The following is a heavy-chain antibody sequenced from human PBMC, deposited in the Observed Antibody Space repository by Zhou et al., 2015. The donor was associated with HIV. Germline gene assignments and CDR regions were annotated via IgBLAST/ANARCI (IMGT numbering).Heavy chain of an antibody. D-gene: IGHD3-16*01. J-gene: IGHJ4*02. CDR3: ARASLGY. CDR2: IEEDGIEK. CDR1: GFTFDDYG. Sequence: EVQLMESGGGVVRPGGSLRLSCAASGFTFDDYGMSWVRQAPGKGLEWVANIEEDGIEKYYVDSVRGRFTISRDNAENSLYLQMNNLRDEDTAVYYCARASLGYWGQGTLVTVSS. V-gene: IGHV3-7*04.